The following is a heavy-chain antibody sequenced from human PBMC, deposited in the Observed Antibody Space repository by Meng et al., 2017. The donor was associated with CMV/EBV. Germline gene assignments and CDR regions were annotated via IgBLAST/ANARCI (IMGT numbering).Heavy chain of an antibody. V-gene: IGHV1-69*05. CDR2: IIPIFGTA. CDR1: GYTFTGYY. Sequence: SAKVSCKASGYTFTGYYMHWVRQAPGQGLEWMGGIIPIFGTANYAQKFQGRVTITTDESTSTAYMELSSLRSEDTAVYYCASCSTSCYIGWYFDLWGRGTLVTVSS. CDR3: ASCSTSCYIGWYFDL. J-gene: IGHJ2*01. D-gene: IGHD2-2*02.